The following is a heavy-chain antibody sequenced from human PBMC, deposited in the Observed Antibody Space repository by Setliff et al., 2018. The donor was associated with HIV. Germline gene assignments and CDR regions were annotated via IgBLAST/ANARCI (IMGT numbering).Heavy chain of an antibody. V-gene: IGHV1-69*05. CDR1: GGTFSSYA. J-gene: IGHJ3*02. CDR3: ARDHHTSYSSGWYFRAFDI. CDR2: IIPIFGTA. D-gene: IGHD6-19*01. Sequence: SVKVSCKASGGTFSSYAISWVRQAPGQGLEWMGGIIPIFGTANYAQKFQGRVTITTDESTSTAYMELSSLRSEDTAVYYCARDHHTSYSSGWYFRAFDIWGQGTMVTVS.